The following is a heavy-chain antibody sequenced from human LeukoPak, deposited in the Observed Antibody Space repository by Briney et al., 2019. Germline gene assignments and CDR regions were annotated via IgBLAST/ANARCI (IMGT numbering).Heavy chain of an antibody. D-gene: IGHD3-10*01. J-gene: IGHJ4*02. CDR1: GFTFRSYE. V-gene: IGHV3-48*03. CDR3: ARDRYYGSGSFDY. CDR2: ISSSGSTI. Sequence: GGSLRLSCAASGFTFRSYEMNWVRQAPGKGLEWVSYISSSGSTIYYADSVKGRFTISRDNAKSSLYLQMNSLRAEDTAVYFCARDRYYGSGSFDYWGQGTLVTVSS.